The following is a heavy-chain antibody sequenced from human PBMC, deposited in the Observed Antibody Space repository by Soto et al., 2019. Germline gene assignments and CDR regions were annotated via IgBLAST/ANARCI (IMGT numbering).Heavy chain of an antibody. D-gene: IGHD1-7*01. V-gene: IGHV3-23*01. CDR2: ISGSGGST. J-gene: IGHJ4*02. CDR1: GFTFSSYA. CDR3: AKNQERELPRVIDF. Sequence: GGSLRLSCAASGFTFSSYAMSWVRQAPGKGLEWVSAISGSGGSTYYADSVKGRFTISRDNSKNTLYLQMSSLRAEDTALYYCAKNQERELPRVIDFWGQGTPVTVSS.